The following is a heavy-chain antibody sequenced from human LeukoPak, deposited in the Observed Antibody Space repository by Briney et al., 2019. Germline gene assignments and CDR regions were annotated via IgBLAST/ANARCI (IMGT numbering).Heavy chain of an antibody. CDR3: ARGAASQYAFDI. CDR2: IYYSGST. CDR1: GSSISSSSYY. V-gene: IGHV4-39*07. Sequence: SETLSLTCTVSGSSISSSSYYWGWIRQPPGKGLEWIGSIYYSGSTYYNPSLKSRVTISVDTSKNQFSLKLSSVTAADTAVYYCARGAASQYAFDIWGQGTMVTVSS. D-gene: IGHD6-25*01. J-gene: IGHJ3*02.